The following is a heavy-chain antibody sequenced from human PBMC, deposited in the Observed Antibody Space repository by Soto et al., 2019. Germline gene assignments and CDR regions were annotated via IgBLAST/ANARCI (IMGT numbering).Heavy chain of an antibody. J-gene: IGHJ6*02. CDR1: GFTFSSYA. CDR2: ISFDGSNK. V-gene: IGHV3-30-3*01. D-gene: IGHD3-10*01. Sequence: GGSLRLSCAASGFTFSSYAMHWVRQAPGKGLEWVAVISFDGSNKYYADSLKLNSVTAADTAVYYCAREKTPMSPHYFYYGMDVWGQGTTVTVSS. CDR3: V.